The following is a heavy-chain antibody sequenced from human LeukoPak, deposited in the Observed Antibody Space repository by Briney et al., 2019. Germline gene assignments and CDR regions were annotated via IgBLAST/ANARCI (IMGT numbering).Heavy chain of an antibody. CDR2: ISSSSDTI. CDR1: GFTFGPYT. V-gene: IGHV3-48*01. CDR3: AKLYPQLPHPQDFDY. J-gene: IGHJ4*02. Sequence: GGSLRLSCAASGFTFGPYTMNWVRQAPGKGLEWVSYISSSSDTIYYADSVKGRFTISRDNSKNTLYLQMNSLRAEDTAVYYCAKLYPQLPHPQDFDYWGQGTLVTVSS. D-gene: IGHD2-2*01.